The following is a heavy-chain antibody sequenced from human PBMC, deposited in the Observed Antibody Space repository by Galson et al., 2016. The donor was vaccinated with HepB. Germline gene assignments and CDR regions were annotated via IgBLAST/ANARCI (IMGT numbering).Heavy chain of an antibody. D-gene: IGHD2-15*01. CDR2: IRYDGSNE. V-gene: IGHV3-33*03. J-gene: IGHJ3*02. Sequence: SLRLSCAASGFTFSSYGMHWVRQAPGKGLEWVAVIRYDGSNEHYADSVKGRFTISRDNPKNTLYLQMNSLRDEDTAVYYCAKDVGYCSGGTCSIDAFDIRGQATMVTVSS. CDR1: GFTFSSYG. CDR3: AKDVGYCSGGTCSIDAFDI.